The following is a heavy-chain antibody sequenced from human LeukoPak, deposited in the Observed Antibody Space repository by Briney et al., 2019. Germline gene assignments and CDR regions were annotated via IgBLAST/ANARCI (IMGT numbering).Heavy chain of an antibody. D-gene: IGHD3-16*02. Sequence: SETLSLTCTVSGGSISSYYWSWIRQPPGKGLEWIGYIHYSGSTNYSPSLKSRVTISVDTSKNQFSLKLTSVTAADTAVYYCARGYDYVWGSHRALGYWGQGTLVTVSS. CDR1: GGSISSYY. J-gene: IGHJ4*02. CDR3: ARGYDYVWGSHRALGY. V-gene: IGHV4-59*01. CDR2: IHYSGST.